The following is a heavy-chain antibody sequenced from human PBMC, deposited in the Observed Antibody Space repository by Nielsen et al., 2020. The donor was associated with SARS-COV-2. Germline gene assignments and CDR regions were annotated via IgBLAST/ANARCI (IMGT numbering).Heavy chain of an antibody. Sequence: WIRQPPGKGLEWVSVIYSGGSTYYADSVKGRFTISRDNSKNTLYLQMNSLRAEDTAVYYCARGGIHTIFGVSYYYYYMDVWGKGTMVTVSS. CDR3: ARGGIHTIFGVSYYYYYMDV. V-gene: IGHV3-66*01. D-gene: IGHD3-3*01. CDR2: IYSGGST. J-gene: IGHJ6*03.